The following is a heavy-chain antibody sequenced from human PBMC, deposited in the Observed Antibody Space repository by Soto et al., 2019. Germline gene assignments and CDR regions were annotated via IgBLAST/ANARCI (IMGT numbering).Heavy chain of an antibody. CDR1: GGSISSSSYY. V-gene: IGHV4-39*01. CDR2: IYYSGST. Sequence: SETLSLTCTVSGGSISSSSYYWGWIRQPPGKGLEWIGSIYYSGSTYYNPSLKSRVTISVDTSKNQFSLKLSSVTAADTAVYYCASILTGYYTPGRYFDYWGQGTLVTVSS. CDR3: ASILTGYYTPGRYFDY. J-gene: IGHJ4*02. D-gene: IGHD3-9*01.